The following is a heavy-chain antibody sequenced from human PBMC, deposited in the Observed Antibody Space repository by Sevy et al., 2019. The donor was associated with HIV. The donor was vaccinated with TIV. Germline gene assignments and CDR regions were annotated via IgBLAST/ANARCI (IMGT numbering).Heavy chain of an antibody. J-gene: IGHJ5*02. Sequence: GGSLRLSCAASGFTFSSYAMSWVRQAPGKGLEWVSAISGSGGSTYYADSVKGRFTISRDNSKNTLYLQMNSLRAEDTAVYYCAKEQYQLLFQFDWFDPWGQGTLVTVSS. V-gene: IGHV3-23*01. CDR3: AKEQYQLLFQFDWFDP. D-gene: IGHD2-2*01. CDR1: GFTFSSYA. CDR2: ISGSGGST.